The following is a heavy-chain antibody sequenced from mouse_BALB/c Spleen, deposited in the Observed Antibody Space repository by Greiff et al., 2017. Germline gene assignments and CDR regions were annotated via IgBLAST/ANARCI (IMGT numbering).Heavy chain of an antibody. CDR2: ISSGSSTI. V-gene: IGHV5-17*02. CDR1: GFTFSSFG. Sequence: EVQLVESGGGLVQPGGSRKLSCAASGFTFSSFGMHWVRQAPEKGLEWVAYISSGSSTIYYADTVKGRFTISRDNPKNTLFLQMTSLRSEDTAMYYCAREEYGNYVAMDYWGQGTSVTVSS. D-gene: IGHD2-10*02. CDR3: AREEYGNYVAMDY. J-gene: IGHJ4*01.